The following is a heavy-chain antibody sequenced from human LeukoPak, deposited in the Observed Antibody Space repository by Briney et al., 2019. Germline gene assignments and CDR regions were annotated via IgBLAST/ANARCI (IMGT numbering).Heavy chain of an antibody. V-gene: IGHV3-48*04. J-gene: IGHJ4*02. CDR3: ARRLITFDY. D-gene: IGHD1-14*01. CDR1: GFTFSSYA. CDR2: ISSSGDTI. Sequence: AGGSLRLSCAASGFTFSSYAMSWVRQAPGKGLEWVSFISSSGDTIYHADSVKGRFTISRDNAKNSLYLQMNSLRAEDTAVYYCARRLITFDYWGQGTLVTVSS.